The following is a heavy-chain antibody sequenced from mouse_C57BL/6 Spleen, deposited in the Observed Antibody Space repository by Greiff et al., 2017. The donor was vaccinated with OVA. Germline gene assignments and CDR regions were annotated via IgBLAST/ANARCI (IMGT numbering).Heavy chain of an antibody. CDR3: AISDDTRYFDV. J-gene: IGHJ1*03. CDR2: IYPGSGST. V-gene: IGHV1-55*01. D-gene: IGHD2-3*01. Sequence: QVQLQQPGAELVKPGASVKMSCKASGYTFTSYWITWVKQRPGQGLEWIGDIYPGSGSTNYNEKFKSKATLTVDNSSSTAYMQLSSLTSEDSAVYYCAISDDTRYFDVWGTGTTLTVSS. CDR1: GYTFTSYW.